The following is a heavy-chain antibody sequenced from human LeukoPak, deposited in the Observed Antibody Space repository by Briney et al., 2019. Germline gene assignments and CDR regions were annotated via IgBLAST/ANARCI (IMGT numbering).Heavy chain of an antibody. CDR2: ISSSDNSI. V-gene: IGHV3-48*03. Sequence: GGSLRLSCAASGFTFSSYAMSWVRQAPGKGLEWVSYISSSDNSIYYADSVKGRFTISSVNAKNSLYLQMNSLRVEDTAVYYCATGNFWEPDYWGQGTLVTVSS. CDR1: GFTFSSYA. CDR3: ATGNFWEPDY. D-gene: IGHD3-3*01. J-gene: IGHJ4*02.